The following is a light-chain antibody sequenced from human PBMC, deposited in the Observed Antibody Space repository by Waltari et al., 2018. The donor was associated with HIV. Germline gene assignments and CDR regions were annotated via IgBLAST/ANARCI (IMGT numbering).Light chain of an antibody. CDR1: SSNVGSNS. CDR2: SNN. V-gene: IGLV1-47*01. Sequence: QSVLTQPPSASGTPGQRVTISCSGSSSNVGSNSVHWYQQLPGTAPKLLIHSNNQRPAGVPDRCCGSTAGTSASLASSWLRSEYEADYYCAVWDDTLSGHLVFGGGTKLTVL. J-gene: IGLJ2*01. CDR3: AVWDDTLSGHLV.